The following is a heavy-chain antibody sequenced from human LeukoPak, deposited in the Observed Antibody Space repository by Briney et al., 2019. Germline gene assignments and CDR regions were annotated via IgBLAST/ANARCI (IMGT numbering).Heavy chain of an antibody. CDR2: VNHSGRT. V-gene: IGHV4-34*01. J-gene: IGHJ4*02. CDR3: ARGRRWLVDPKLDY. CDR1: GGSFSDYW. Sequence: PSETLSLTCAVYGGSFSDYWWTWIRQSPGKGLEWIGEVNHSGRTNYNPSLKSRVSISVDRSKKQFSLKLSSVTAADTAVYYCARGRRWLVDPKLDYWGQGTLVTVSS. D-gene: IGHD6-19*01.